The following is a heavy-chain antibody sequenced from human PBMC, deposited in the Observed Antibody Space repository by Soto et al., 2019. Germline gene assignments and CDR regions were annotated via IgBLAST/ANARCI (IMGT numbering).Heavy chain of an antibody. CDR2: INAGNGNT. J-gene: IGHJ4*02. D-gene: IGHD6-19*01. Sequence: WAQQAPGQRLEWMGWINAGNGNTKYSQKFQGRVTITRDTSASTAYMELSSLRSEDTALYYCARARSIAVAGKPDYWGQGTLFTV. V-gene: IGHV1-3*01. CDR3: ARARSIAVAGKPDY.